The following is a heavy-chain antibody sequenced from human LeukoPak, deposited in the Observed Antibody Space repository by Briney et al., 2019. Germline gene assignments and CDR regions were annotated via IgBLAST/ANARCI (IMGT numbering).Heavy chain of an antibody. Sequence: QPGRSLRLSCAASGCTVSSNYMSWVRQAPGKGLEWVSVIYSDGSTYYADSVKGRFTISRDNSKNTLYLQMNSLRAEDTAVYYCARVSGGNSPTDYWGQGTLVTVSS. D-gene: IGHD4-23*01. CDR1: GCTVSSNY. CDR2: IYSDGST. V-gene: IGHV3-66*01. J-gene: IGHJ4*02. CDR3: ARVSGGNSPTDY.